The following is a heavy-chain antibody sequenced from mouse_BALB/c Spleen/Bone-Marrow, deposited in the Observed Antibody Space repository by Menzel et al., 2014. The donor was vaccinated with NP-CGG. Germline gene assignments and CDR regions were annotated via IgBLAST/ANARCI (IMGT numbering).Heavy chain of an antibody. CDR3: AIAYFGNYKYCFDF. J-gene: IGHJ2*01. Sequence: QVQLKESGPGLVAPSQSLSITCTVSGFSLTSYGVHWVRQPPGKGLEWLGIIWAGGSTNYNSALMSRLSISKDNSKSQVFLKMNSLQSDDTAMYYCAIAYFGNYKYCFDFWGQGTTLTVSS. CDR2: IWAGGST. CDR1: GFSLTSYG. D-gene: IGHD2-10*01. V-gene: IGHV2-9*02.